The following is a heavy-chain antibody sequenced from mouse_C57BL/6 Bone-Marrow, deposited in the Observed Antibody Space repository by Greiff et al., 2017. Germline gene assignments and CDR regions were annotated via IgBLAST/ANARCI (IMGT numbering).Heavy chain of an antibody. J-gene: IGHJ3*01. CDR2: ILPGSGST. CDR3: ARRGYDYDGDPWFAY. D-gene: IGHD2-4*01. Sequence: VQLQQSGAELMKPGASVKLSCKATGYTFTGYWIEWVKQRPGHGLEWIGEILPGSGSTNYNEKFKGKATFTADTSSNTAYMQLSSLTTEYSAIYYCARRGYDYDGDPWFAYWGQGTLVTVSA. V-gene: IGHV1-9*01. CDR1: GYTFTGYW.